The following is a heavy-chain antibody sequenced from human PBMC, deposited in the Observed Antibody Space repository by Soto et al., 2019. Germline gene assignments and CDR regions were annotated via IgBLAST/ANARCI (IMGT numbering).Heavy chain of an antibody. J-gene: IGHJ4*02. Sequence: GGSLRLSCTASGFNFRNYAMTWVRQGPGKGLEWVSGISGSGGRSYYADSVKGRFTISRDNSKSTLYLQMNSLRAEDTAVYYCAKAYFVWSSEQPYYFDYWGQGTLVTVSS. CDR2: ISGSGGRS. D-gene: IGHD3-16*01. CDR1: GFNFRNYA. CDR3: AKAYFVWSSEQPYYFDY. V-gene: IGHV3-23*01.